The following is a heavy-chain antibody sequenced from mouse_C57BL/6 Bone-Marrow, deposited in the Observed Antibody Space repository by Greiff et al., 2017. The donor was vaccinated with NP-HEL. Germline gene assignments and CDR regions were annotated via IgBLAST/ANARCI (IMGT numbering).Heavy chain of an antibody. J-gene: IGHJ3*01. CDR2: IYPRSGNT. D-gene: IGHD1-1*01. Sequence: QVQLQQSGAELARPGASVKLSCKASGYTFTSYGISWVKQRTGQGLEWIGEIYPRSGNTYYNEKFKGKATLTADKSSSTAYMELRRLTSEDSAVYFCASHYYGSSFFAYWGQGTLVTVSA. V-gene: IGHV1-81*01. CDR3: ASHYYGSSFFAY. CDR1: GYTFTSYG.